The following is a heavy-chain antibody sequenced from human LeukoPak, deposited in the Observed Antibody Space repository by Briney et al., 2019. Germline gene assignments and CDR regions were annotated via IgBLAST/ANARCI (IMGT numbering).Heavy chain of an antibody. CDR3: ARGYDNTNLDY. D-gene: IGHD3-22*01. Sequence: ASVKDSCKASGYTFIGYYMHWVRPAPGQGLEWMGCINRNRGGTNYAQKFQGRVTMTRDTSISTAYMELSRLRSDDTAVYFCARGYDNTNLDYWGQGTLVTVSS. CDR1: GYTFIGYY. V-gene: IGHV1-2*02. J-gene: IGHJ4*02. CDR2: INRNRGGT.